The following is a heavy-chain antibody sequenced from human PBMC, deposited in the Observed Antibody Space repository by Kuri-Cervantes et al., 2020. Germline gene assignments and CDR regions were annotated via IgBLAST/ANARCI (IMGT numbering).Heavy chain of an antibody. V-gene: IGHV4-38-2*01. CDR1: GYSISSGYY. CDR2: IYHSGST. CDR3: AHELRGLNNWFDP. J-gene: IGHJ5*02. D-gene: IGHD4-17*01. Sequence: SQTLSLTCAVSGYSISSGYYWGWIRQPPGKGLEWIGSIYHSGSTYYNPSLKSRVTISVDTSKNQFSLKLSSVTAADTAVYYCAHELRGLNNWFDPWGQGTLVTVSS.